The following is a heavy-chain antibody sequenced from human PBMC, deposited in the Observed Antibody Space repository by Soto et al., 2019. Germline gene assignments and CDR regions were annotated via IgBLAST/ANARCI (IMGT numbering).Heavy chain of an antibody. D-gene: IGHD6-13*01. J-gene: IGHJ6*01. V-gene: IGHV5-10-1*01. Sequence: GESLKISCKGSGYSFTSYSISCVRQRPGKGLEWMGRIDPSDSCTNCSPSFQGHVTISADKSISTAYLKWRSLKASDTAMYYSARHGRDSSHAGYYGMGVWGQGTTVTVSS. CDR1: GYSFTSYS. CDR2: IDPSDSCT. CDR3: ARHGRDSSHAGYYGMGV.